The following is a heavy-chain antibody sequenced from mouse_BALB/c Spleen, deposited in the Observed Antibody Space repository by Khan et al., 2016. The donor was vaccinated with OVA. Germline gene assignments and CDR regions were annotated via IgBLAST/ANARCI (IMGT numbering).Heavy chain of an antibody. V-gene: IGHV1-7*01. CDR3: ARRGLRLDFDY. Sequence: QVQLQQSGAELAKPGASVKMSCKASGYTFINYWILWVKQSPGQGLEWIGYINPSTGYTEYNQNFKDTATLTADKSSRNAYMHMSSLTSEYSAVFYCARRGLRLDFDYGGQGTTLTVAS. D-gene: IGHD1-1*01. CDR2: INPSTGYT. J-gene: IGHJ2*01. CDR1: GYTFINYW.